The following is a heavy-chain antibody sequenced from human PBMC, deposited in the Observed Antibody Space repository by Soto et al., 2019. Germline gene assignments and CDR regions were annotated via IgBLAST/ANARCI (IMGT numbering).Heavy chain of an antibody. D-gene: IGHD2-2*01. CDR2: ISGSGGST. CDR3: AKDQWDIVVVPAEFWFDP. J-gene: IGHJ5*02. CDR1: GFTFSSYA. V-gene: IGHV3-23*01. Sequence: PGGSLRLSCAASGFTFSSYAMSWVRQAPGKGLEWVSVISGSGGSTYYADSVKGRFTISRDNSKNTLYLQMNSLRAEDTAVYYCAKDQWDIVVVPAEFWFDPWGQGTLVTVSS.